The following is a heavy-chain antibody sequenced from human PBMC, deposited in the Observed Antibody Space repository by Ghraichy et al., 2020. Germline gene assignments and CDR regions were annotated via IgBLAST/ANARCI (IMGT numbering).Heavy chain of an antibody. CDR3: SGGSTQWLVSSPGF. CDR2: INPDNGKT. J-gene: IGHJ1*01. Sequence: ASVKVSCKASGYTFTSYAVHWVRQAPGQRPEWMGWINPDNGKTKYSQNFQERLTFTRDTSASTAYMDLSGLRSEDTAVYYCSGGSTQWLVSSPGFWGPGTLVT. V-gene: IGHV1-3*01. D-gene: IGHD6-19*01. CDR1: GYTFTSYA.